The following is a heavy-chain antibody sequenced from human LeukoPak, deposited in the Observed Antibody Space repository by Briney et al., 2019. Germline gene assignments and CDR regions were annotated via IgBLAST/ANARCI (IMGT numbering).Heavy chain of an antibody. V-gene: IGHV3-21*01. Sequence: GGSLRLSCAASGFSFSTYNINWVRQAPGKGLEWVSSISSSSTYIYYEDSVKGRFTISRDNVKNPVYLQMNSLRAEDTAVYYCARDYGDYGLDYWGQGTLVTVSS. D-gene: IGHD4-17*01. CDR3: ARDYGDYGLDY. CDR2: ISSSSTYI. CDR1: GFSFSTYN. J-gene: IGHJ4*02.